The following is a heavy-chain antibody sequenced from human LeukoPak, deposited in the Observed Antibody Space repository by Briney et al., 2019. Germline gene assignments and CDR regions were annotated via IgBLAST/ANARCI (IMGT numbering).Heavy chain of an antibody. D-gene: IGHD3-22*01. CDR2: ISYDGSNK. J-gene: IGHJ4*02. CDR3: AKDYDSRGYYYEY. CDR1: GFTFSSYG. V-gene: IGHV3-30*18. Sequence: GGSLRLSRAASGFTFSSYGMHWVRQAPGKGLEWVTVISYDGSNKYYADSVKGRFTISRDNSKNTLYLQMNSLRAEDTAVYYCAKDYDSRGYYYEYWGQGTLVTVSS.